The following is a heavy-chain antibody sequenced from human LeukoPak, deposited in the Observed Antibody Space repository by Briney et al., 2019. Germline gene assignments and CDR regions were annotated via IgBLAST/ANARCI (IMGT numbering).Heavy chain of an antibody. V-gene: IGHV3-53*01. J-gene: IGHJ4*02. CDR2: IYSGGST. D-gene: IGHD1-26*01. Sequence: PGGSLRLSCAASGFTVSSNYMSCVRQAPGKGLERVSVIYSGGSTYYADSVKGRFTISRDNSKNTLDLQMNSLRAEDTAVYYCARGHRVGPTNWGQGTLVTVSS. CDR3: ARGHRVGPTN. CDR1: GFTVSSNY.